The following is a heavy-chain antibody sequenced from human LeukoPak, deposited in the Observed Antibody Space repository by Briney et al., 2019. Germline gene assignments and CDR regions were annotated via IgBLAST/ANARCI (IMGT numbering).Heavy chain of an antibody. CDR2: IKQDGTEK. CDR3: TKRKDRSGYYHIDY. Sequence: PGGSLRLSCAASGFTFSTYWMSWVRQAPGMGLEWVANIKQDGTEKYYVDSVKGRFTISRDNSKNTLFLQLNSLRAEDTAVYYCTKRKDRSGYYHIDYWGQGTLVTVSS. D-gene: IGHD3-22*01. CDR1: GFTFSTYW. V-gene: IGHV3-7*03. J-gene: IGHJ4*02.